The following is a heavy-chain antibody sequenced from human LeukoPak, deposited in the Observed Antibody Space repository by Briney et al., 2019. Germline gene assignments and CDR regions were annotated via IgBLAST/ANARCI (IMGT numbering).Heavy chain of an antibody. J-gene: IGHJ3*02. D-gene: IGHD3-16*01. CDR3: ARDFRHPGGPGQNAFDI. CDR2: INPSGGST. CDR1: GYTFTSYY. Sequence: ASVKVSCKASGYTFTSYYMHWVRQAPGQGLEWMGIINPSGGSTSYAQKFQGRVTMTRDTSTSTVYMELSSLRSEDTAVYYCARDFRHPGGPGQNAFDIWGQGTMVTVSS. V-gene: IGHV1-46*01.